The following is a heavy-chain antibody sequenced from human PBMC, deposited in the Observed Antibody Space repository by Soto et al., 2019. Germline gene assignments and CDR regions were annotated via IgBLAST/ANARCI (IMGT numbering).Heavy chain of an antibody. CDR2: INPNSGGT. CDR1: GYTFTGYY. Sequence: ASVKVSCKASGYTFTGYYMHWVRQAPGQGLEWMGWINPNSGGTNYAQKFQGRVTMTRDTSISTAYMELSRLRSDDTAVYYCARDPKDIVLMVYAIRSGHWFDPWGQGTLVTAPQ. CDR3: ARDPKDIVLMVYAIRSGHWFDP. J-gene: IGHJ5*02. D-gene: IGHD2-8*01. V-gene: IGHV1-2*02.